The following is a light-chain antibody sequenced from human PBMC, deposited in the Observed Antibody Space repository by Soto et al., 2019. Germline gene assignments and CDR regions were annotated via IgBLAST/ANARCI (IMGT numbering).Light chain of an antibody. V-gene: IGLV1-44*01. CDR3: AAWDDSLYGDV. J-gene: IGLJ1*01. CDR2: SDN. CDR1: SCNIGSNT. Sequence: QSVLTQPPSASGTPGQRVTIPCSGSSCNIGSNTVNWYQQLPGTAPNVLMYSDNQRPSGVPDRFSGSKSGNSASLAISGLQSEDEADYYCAAWDDSLYGDVFGTGTKVTVL.